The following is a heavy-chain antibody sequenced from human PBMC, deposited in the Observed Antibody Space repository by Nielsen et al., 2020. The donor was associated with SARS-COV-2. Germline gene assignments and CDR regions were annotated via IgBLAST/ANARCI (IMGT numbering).Heavy chain of an antibody. CDR3: ARVNPTSGSWFDAFDI. CDR1: GFTFSDSS. Sequence: GESLKISCAASGFTFSDSSMNWVRQASGKGLEWLGRIRSKANDYATEYPASVKGRFIISRDDSKNTAYLLMNSLKIDDTAVYYCARVNPTSGSWFDAFDIWGQRTLVTVSS. V-gene: IGHV3-73*01. D-gene: IGHD1-26*01. J-gene: IGHJ3*02. CDR2: IRSKANDYAT.